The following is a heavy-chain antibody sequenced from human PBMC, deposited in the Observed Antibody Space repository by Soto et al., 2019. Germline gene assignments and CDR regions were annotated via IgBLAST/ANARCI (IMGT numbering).Heavy chain of an antibody. CDR3: ARVGGSSSPFDP. CDR2: IYYSGTT. J-gene: IGHJ5*02. CDR1: GGSISSGGYH. D-gene: IGHD6-13*01. V-gene: IGHV4-31*03. Sequence: SETLSLTCTVSGGSISSGGYHWSWIRQHPGKGLEWIGYIYYSGTTYYNPSLKSRVTISVDTSKNQFSLKLTSVTAADTAVYDCARVGGSSSPFDPWGQGTLVTVSS.